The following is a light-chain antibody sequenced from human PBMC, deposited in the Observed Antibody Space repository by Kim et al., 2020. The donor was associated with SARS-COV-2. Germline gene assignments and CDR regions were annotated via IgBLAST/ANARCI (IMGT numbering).Light chain of an antibody. CDR1: QSVSSH. Sequence: EIVMTQSPATLSLSPGERATLSCRADQSVSSHLAWYQQKPGQAPRLLIYGASTRATGIPARFSGSGSGTEFTLTISSLQSEDFAVYYCNQCNKWPWTFGQGTKVDIK. CDR3: NQCNKWPWT. J-gene: IGKJ1*01. V-gene: IGKV3-15*01. CDR2: GAS.